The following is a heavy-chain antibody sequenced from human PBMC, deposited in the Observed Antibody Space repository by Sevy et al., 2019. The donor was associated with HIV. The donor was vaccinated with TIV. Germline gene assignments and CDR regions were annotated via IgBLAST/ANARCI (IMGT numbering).Heavy chain of an antibody. CDR2: IYHSGAT. Sequence: SETLSLTCSVSGGSVSNPNYYWGWIRQPPGKGLEWIGSIYHSGATSYNPSLESRVTTSVDTSNNRFSLILTSVTAADTAVYYCARSQHFSGDYADYAFDVWGQGTMVTVSS. J-gene: IGHJ3*01. D-gene: IGHD4-17*01. V-gene: IGHV4-39*01. CDR3: ARSQHFSGDYADYAFDV. CDR1: GGSVSNPNYY.